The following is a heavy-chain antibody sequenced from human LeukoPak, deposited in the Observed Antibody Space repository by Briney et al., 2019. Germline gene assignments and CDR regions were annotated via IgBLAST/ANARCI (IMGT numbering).Heavy chain of an antibody. J-gene: IGHJ4*02. D-gene: IGHD2-2*01. CDR1: GFTFGDYA. CDR2: IWYDGSQK. Sequence: GGSLRLSCTASGFTFGDYAMSWVRQAPGKGLEWLAVIWYDGSQKYYADSVKGRFTISREDSKNTLYLQMNSLRVEDTAMYYCARDYCSTTTCLDYWGQGTLVTVSS. CDR3: ARDYCSTTTCLDY. V-gene: IGHV3-33*01.